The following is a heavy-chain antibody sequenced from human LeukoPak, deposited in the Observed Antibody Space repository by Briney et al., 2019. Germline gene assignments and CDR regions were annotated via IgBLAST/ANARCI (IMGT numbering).Heavy chain of an antibody. Sequence: GASVKVSCKASGYTFTGYYMHWVRQAPGQGLEWMGWINPNSGGTNYAQKFQGRVTMTRDTSISTAYMELSRLRSDDTAVYYCARVQVVYGSGSYYKGLNWFDPWGQGTLVTVSS. CDR3: ARVQVVYGSGSYYKGLNWFDP. D-gene: IGHD3-10*01. J-gene: IGHJ5*02. CDR2: INPNSGGT. CDR1: GYTFTGYY. V-gene: IGHV1-2*02.